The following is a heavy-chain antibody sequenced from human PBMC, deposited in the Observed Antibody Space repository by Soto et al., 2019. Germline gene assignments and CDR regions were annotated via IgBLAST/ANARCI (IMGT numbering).Heavy chain of an antibody. J-gene: IGHJ3*02. CDR1: GFTFGSFA. V-gene: IGHV3-23*01. CDR2: ISSSGGTT. CDR3: AKGAPRDGYNI. D-gene: IGHD5-12*01. Sequence: GGSLRLSCAASGFTFGSFAMSWVRQAPGKGLEWASAISSSGGTTYYADSVKGRFTISRDNSKNTLYLQMNSLRAEDTAVYYCAKGAPRDGYNIWGQGTMVTVSS.